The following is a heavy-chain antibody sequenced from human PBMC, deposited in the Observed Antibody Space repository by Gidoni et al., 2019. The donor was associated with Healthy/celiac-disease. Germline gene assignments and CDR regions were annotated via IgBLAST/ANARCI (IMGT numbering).Heavy chain of an antibody. V-gene: IGHV4-4*02. D-gene: IGHD2-2*01. CDR3: ARVHCSSTSCNPKKNWFDP. J-gene: IGHJ5*02. Sequence: QVQLQESGPGLVKPSGTLSLTCAVSGGSISSSNWWSWVLQPPGKGLEWIGEIYHSGSTNYNPSLKIRVTISVDKSKNQFSLKLSSVTAADTAVYYCARVHCSSTSCNPKKNWFDPWGQGTLVTVSS. CDR2: IYHSGST. CDR1: GGSISSSNW.